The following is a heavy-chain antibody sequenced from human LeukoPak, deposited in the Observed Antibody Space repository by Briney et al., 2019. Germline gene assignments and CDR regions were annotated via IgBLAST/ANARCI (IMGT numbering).Heavy chain of an antibody. V-gene: IGHV1-2*02. CDR1: GYTFTVYY. Sequence: RASVKVSCKASGYTFTVYYIHWVRQAPGQGLEWMGWVNSDSGATNYEQKFQGRVTMTRDTSINTVYLELSSLTSDDTAIYYCARKDAGPSSFDYWGQGSLVTVSS. CDR2: VNSDSGAT. CDR3: ARKDAGPSSFDY. J-gene: IGHJ4*02.